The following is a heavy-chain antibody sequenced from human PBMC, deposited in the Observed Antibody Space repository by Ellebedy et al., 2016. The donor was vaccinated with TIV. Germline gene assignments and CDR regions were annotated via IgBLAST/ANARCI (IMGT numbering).Heavy chain of an antibody. V-gene: IGHV1-69*13. D-gene: IGHD6-19*01. J-gene: IGHJ4*02. CDR3: ARRIAVTAEYYFDY. Sequence: AASVKVSCNTSGGTLSSYAFSWVRQAPGQGPEWMGRIIPIFGSTNYAQRFQGRVTFTADESTSTVYMELNNLRSDDTAVYYCARRIAVTAEYYFDYWGQGTLVAVSS. CDR2: IIPIFGST. CDR1: GGTLSSYA.